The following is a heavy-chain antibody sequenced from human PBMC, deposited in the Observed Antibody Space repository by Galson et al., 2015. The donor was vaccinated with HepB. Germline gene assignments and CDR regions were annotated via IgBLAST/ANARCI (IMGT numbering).Heavy chain of an antibody. CDR3: ARVPIAPRHWFDP. CDR1: GGSIRSVTYY. CDR2: IHPSGST. V-gene: IGHV4-31*11. Sequence: LSLTCAVSGGSIRSVTYYWSWIRQHPGEGLEYIGYIHPSGSTYYSPSLKSRVTISVDTSKDQFSLELSSVTAADTAVYYCARVPIAPRHWFDPWGQGTLVTVSS. J-gene: IGHJ5*02. D-gene: IGHD6-6*01.